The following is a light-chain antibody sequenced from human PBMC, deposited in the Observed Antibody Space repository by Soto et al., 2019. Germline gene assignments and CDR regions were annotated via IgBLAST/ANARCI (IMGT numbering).Light chain of an antibody. Sequence: EIVMTRSPLSLPVTPGEPASISCRSSQSLLHYNGFNYLDWYLQKPGQSPQLLIYLGSNRASGVPDRFSGSGSGTDFALKISRVEAEDVGVYYCMQSLQSPRTFGQGTNLEIK. J-gene: IGKJ2*02. V-gene: IGKV2-28*01. CDR1: QSLLHYNGFNY. CDR3: MQSLQSPRT. CDR2: LGS.